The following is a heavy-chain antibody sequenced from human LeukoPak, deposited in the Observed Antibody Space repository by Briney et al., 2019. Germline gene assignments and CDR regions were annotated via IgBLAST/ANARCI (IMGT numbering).Heavy chain of an antibody. CDR2: IIPIFGTA. D-gene: IGHD5-18*01. CDR1: GGTFSSYA. V-gene: IGHV1-69*13. J-gene: IGHJ4*02. CDR3: ARGYSYGHYFDY. Sequence: SVKVSCKASGGTFSSYAISWVRQAPRQGLGWMGGIIPIFGTANYAQKFQGRVTITADESTSTAYMELSSLRSEDTAVYYCARGYSYGHYFDYWGQGTLVTVSS.